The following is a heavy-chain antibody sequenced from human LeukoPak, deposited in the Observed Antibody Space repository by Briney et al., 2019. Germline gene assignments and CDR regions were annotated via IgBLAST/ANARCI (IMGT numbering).Heavy chain of an antibody. D-gene: IGHD3-22*01. CDR1: GFTFSSYG. CDR3: AKDEDYYDSSGYHTSDAFDI. CDR2: ISYDGSNK. J-gene: IGHJ3*02. V-gene: IGHV3-30*18. Sequence: GGSLRLSCAASGFTFSSYGMHWVRQAPGKGLEGVAVISYDGSNKYYADSVKGRFTISRDNSKNTLYLQMNSLRAEDTAVYYCAKDEDYYDSSGYHTSDAFDIWGQGTMVTVSS.